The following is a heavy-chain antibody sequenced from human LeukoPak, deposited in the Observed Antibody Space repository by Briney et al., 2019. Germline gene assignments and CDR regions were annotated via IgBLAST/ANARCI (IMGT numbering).Heavy chain of an antibody. Sequence: PSETLSLTCTVSGGSISSYYWSWIRQPPGKGLEWIGYIYYSGSTNYNPSLKSRVTISVDTSKNQFSLKLSSVTAADTAVYYCARERSSSLVDYWGQGTLVTVS. J-gene: IGHJ4*02. CDR3: ARERSSSLVDY. CDR1: GGSISSYY. V-gene: IGHV4-59*01. CDR2: IYYSGST. D-gene: IGHD3-16*01.